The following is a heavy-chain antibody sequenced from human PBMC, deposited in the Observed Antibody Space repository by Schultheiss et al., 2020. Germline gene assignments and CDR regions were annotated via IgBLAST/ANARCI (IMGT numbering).Heavy chain of an antibody. D-gene: IGHD6-13*01. V-gene: IGHV1-24*01. CDR1: GSTFTSYD. J-gene: IGHJ6*02. Sequence: AAVKGAFKSSGSTFTSYDINWVRQAPGKGLEWMGGFDPEDGETIYAQKFQGRVTMTEDTSTDTAYMELSSLRSEDTAVYYCASLGYSSSSPRVDVWGQGTTVTISS. CDR3: ASLGYSSSSPRVDV. CDR2: FDPEDGET.